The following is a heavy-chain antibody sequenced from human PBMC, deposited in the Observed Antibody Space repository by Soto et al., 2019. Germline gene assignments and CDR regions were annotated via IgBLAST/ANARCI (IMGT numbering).Heavy chain of an antibody. V-gene: IGHV3-23*01. Sequence: GGSLRLSCAASGFTFSSYAMSWVRQAPGKGLEWVSAISGSGGSTYYADSVKGRFTISRDNSKNTLYLQMNSLRAEDTAVYYCVKSPRLLTGNYYYGMDVWGQGTTVTVSS. CDR2: ISGSGGST. J-gene: IGHJ6*02. CDR3: VKSPRLLTGNYYYGMDV. CDR1: GFTFSSYA. D-gene: IGHD2-8*02.